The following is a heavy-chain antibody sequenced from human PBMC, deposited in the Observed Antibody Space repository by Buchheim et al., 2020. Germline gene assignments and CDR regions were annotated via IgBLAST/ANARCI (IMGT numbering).Heavy chain of an antibody. Sequence: QVQLVESGGGVVQPGRSLRPSCAASGFTFSSYGMHWVRQAPGKGLEWVAIMLYDGSNKYYAESVKDRFTISRDISKKTLYLQMNSLRAEDTAVYYCARDRFADHVWGTYRYMDVWGQGTT. CDR3: ARDRFADHVWGTYRYMDV. D-gene: IGHD3-16*02. CDR2: MLYDGSNK. CDR1: GFTFSSYG. V-gene: IGHV3-33*05. J-gene: IGHJ6*02.